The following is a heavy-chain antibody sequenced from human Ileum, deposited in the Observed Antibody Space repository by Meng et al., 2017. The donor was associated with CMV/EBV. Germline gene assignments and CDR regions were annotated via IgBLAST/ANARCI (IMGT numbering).Heavy chain of an antibody. D-gene: IGHD2-2*01. CDR1: GFTFSSYA. CDR2: ISSSSSYI. J-gene: IGHJ6*02. Sequence: GESLKISCAASGFTFSSYAMSWVRQAPGKGLEWVSSISSSSSYIYYADSVKGRFTISRDNAKNSLYLQMNSLRAEDTAVYYCARVQYCSSTSCPTPYYYYYYGMDVWGQGTTVTVSS. V-gene: IGHV3-21*01. CDR3: ARVQYCSSTSCPTPYYYYYYGMDV.